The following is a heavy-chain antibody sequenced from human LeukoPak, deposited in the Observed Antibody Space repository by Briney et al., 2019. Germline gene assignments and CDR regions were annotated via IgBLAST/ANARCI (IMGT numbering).Heavy chain of an antibody. J-gene: IGHJ5*02. D-gene: IGHD2-2*01. CDR1: GYTFTGYY. CDR2: INPNSGGT. Sequence: ASVKVSCKASGYTFTGYYMHWVRQAPGQGLEWMGWINPNSGGTNYAQKFQGRVTMTRDTSISTAYMELSRLRSDDTAVYYCARRGPKGYCSSTSCRKQDWFDPWGQGTLVTVSS. V-gene: IGHV1-2*02. CDR3: ARRGPKGYCSSTSCRKQDWFDP.